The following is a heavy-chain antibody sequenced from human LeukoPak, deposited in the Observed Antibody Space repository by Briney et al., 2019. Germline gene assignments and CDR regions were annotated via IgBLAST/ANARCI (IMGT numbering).Heavy chain of an antibody. CDR2: IYYTGST. CDR1: GVSISSHY. V-gene: IGHV4-59*11. J-gene: IGHJ4*02. CDR3: ASAGNPHYFDF. Sequence: SETLSLTCTVSGVSISSHYWSWIRQSPGKGLEWIGNIYYTGSTNYNSSLKSRVAISIDTSKNQFSLTLNSVTAADAAVYYCASAGNPHYFDFWGQGPLVTVSS.